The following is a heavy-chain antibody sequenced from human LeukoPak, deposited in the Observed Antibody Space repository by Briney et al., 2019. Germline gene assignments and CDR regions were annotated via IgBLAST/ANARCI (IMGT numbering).Heavy chain of an antibody. CDR2: IYPGDSDI. Sequence: GESLKISCEGSGYSINNYWIGWVRQMPGKGLEWMGIIYPGDSDIRCSPSFQGQVTISADKSISTAYLQWSSLKASDTAMYYCARQEYCSGGSCYTWFDPWGQGTLVTVSS. D-gene: IGHD2-15*01. CDR3: ARQEYCSGGSCYTWFDP. J-gene: IGHJ5*02. CDR1: GYSINNYW. V-gene: IGHV5-51*01.